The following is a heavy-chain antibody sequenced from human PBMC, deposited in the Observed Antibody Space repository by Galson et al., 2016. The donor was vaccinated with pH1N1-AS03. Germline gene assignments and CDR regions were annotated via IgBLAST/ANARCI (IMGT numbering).Heavy chain of an antibody. CDR1: GGSINNHY. Sequence: SETLSLTCTVSGGSINNHYLSWIRQPPGKGLEWIGYIDNTGSTTYNPSLQSRLTMSVDTSKNQFPLRLRSVTAADTAVYYCERLFMEGLCCGGSCHQTNAFDMGGQGTMVTVSS. V-gene: IGHV4-59*08. J-gene: IGHJ3*02. CDR3: ERLFMEGLCCGGSCHQTNAFDM. CDR2: IDNTGST. D-gene: IGHD2-15*01.